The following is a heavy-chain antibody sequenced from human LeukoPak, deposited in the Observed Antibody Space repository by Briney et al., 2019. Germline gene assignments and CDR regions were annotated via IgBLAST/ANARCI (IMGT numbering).Heavy chain of an antibody. CDR3: ARDPRCSSTSCYGVDYFDY. D-gene: IGHD2-2*01. V-gene: IGHV3-33*01. Sequence: PGRSLRLSCAASGFTFSSYGMHWVRQAPGKGLEWVAVIWYDGSNKYYADSVKGRFTISRDNSKNTLYLQMNSLRAEDTAVYYCARDPRCSSTSCYGVDYFDYWGQGTLDTVSS. J-gene: IGHJ4*02. CDR2: IWYDGSNK. CDR1: GFTFSSYG.